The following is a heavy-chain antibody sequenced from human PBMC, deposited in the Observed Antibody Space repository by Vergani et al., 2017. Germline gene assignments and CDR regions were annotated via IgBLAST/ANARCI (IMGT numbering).Heavy chain of an antibody. CDR3: ARDLAYCGGDCYNYYYYGMDV. J-gene: IGHJ6*02. CDR2: ISSSSSYI. V-gene: IGHV3-21*01. D-gene: IGHD2-21*02. Sequence: EVQLVESGGGLVKPGGSLRLSCAASGFTFSSYSMNWVRQAPGKGLEWVSSISSSSSYIYYADSVKGRFTISRDNAKNSLYLQMNSLRAEDTAVYYCARDLAYCGGDCYNYYYYGMDVWGQGTTVTVSS. CDR1: GFTFSSYS.